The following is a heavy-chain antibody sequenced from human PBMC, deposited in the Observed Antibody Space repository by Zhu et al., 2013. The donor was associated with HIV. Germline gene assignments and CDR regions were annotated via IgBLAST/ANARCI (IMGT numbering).Heavy chain of an antibody. CDR1: GYTFTGYY. Sequence: SCKASGYTFTGYYIHWVRQAPGQGLEWMGWINSNSGGTNYAQRFQGRVTMTRDTSISTAYMELSRLRSDDTAVYYCARVRGEGDGAYYYHYMDVWGKGTTVTVSS. D-gene: IGHD3-10*01. CDR3: ARVRGEGDGAYYYHYMDV. J-gene: IGHJ6*03. V-gene: IGHV1-2*02. CDR2: INSNSGGT.